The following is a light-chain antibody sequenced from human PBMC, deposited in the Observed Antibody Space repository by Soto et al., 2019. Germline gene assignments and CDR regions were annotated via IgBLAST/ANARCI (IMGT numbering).Light chain of an antibody. V-gene: IGLV2-8*01. CDR2: EVT. Sequence: QSALTQPRSVSGSPGQSVTISCTGTSSDVGGYDYVSWYQQHPGKAPKLMIYEVTIRPSGVSDRFSGSKSGNTASLTVSGLQAEDEADYYCSSYTGGNPSYVFGTGTQLTVL. CDR3: SSYTGGNPSYV. J-gene: IGLJ1*01. CDR1: SSDVGGYDY.